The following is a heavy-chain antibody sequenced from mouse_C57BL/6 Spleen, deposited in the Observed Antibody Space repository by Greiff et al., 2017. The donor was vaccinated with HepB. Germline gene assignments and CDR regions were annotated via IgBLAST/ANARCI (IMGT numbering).Heavy chain of an antibody. D-gene: IGHD3-1*01. CDR1: GYTFTSYW. J-gene: IGHJ3*01. Sequence: QVQLQQPGAELVMPGASVKLSCKASGYTFTSYWMHWVKQRPGQGLERIGEIDPSDSYTNYNQKFKGKSTLTVDKSSSTAYMQLSSLTSEDSAVYYCARVPGAYWGQGTLVTVSA. CDR3: ARVPGAY. V-gene: IGHV1-69*01. CDR2: IDPSDSYT.